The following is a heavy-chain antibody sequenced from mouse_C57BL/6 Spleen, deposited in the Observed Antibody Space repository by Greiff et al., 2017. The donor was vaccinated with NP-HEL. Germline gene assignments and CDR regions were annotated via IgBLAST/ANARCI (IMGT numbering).Heavy chain of an antibody. CDR1: GYAFSSSW. CDR3: AREDYYGSSFYAMDY. Sequence: VQLQQSGPELVKPGASVKISCKASGYAFSSSWMNWVKQRPGKGLEWIGRIYPGDGDTNYNGKLKGKATLTADKSSSTAYMQLSSLTSEDSAVYFCAREDYYGSSFYAMDYWGQGTSVTVSS. J-gene: IGHJ4*01. D-gene: IGHD1-1*01. V-gene: IGHV1-82*01. CDR2: IYPGDGDT.